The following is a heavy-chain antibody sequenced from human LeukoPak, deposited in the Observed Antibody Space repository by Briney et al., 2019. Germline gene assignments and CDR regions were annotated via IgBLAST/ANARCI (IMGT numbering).Heavy chain of an antibody. V-gene: IGHV3-30*03. CDR3: ARATSGTYYLFDY. J-gene: IGHJ4*02. CDR1: GFTFSSYG. Sequence: GGSVRLSCAASGFTFSSYGMHWVRQAPGKGLEWVAVISYDGSNKYYADSVKGRFTISRDNSKNTLYLQMNSLRAEDTAVYYCARATSGTYYLFDYWGQGTLVTVSS. D-gene: IGHD3-10*01. CDR2: ISYDGSNK.